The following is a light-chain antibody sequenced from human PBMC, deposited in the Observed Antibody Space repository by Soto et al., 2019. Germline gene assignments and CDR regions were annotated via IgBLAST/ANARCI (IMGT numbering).Light chain of an antibody. CDR1: QSINSRY. Sequence: EIVLTQSPGTLSLSPGERATLSCRASQSINSRYLAWYQQKPGQAPRLLIYGASSRATGIPARFSGSGSGTDFTLTISSLEPEDFAVYYCQQRTNWPRSFTFGPGTKVDIK. J-gene: IGKJ3*01. V-gene: IGKV3D-20*02. CDR2: GAS. CDR3: QQRTNWPRSFT.